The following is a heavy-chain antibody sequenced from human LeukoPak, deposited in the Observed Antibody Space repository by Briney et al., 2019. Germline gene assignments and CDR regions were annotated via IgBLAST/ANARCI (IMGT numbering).Heavy chain of an antibody. D-gene: IGHD6-19*01. CDR2: ISYDGSNK. V-gene: IGHV3-30*04. J-gene: IGHJ4*02. CDR1: GFTFSSYA. CDR3: AKERSGGWPFDY. Sequence: GGSLRLSCAASGFTFSSYAMHWVRQAPGKGLEWVAVISYDGSNKYYADSVKGRFTISRDNSKNTLYLQMNSLRAEDTAIYYCAKERSGGWPFDYWGQGTLVTVSS.